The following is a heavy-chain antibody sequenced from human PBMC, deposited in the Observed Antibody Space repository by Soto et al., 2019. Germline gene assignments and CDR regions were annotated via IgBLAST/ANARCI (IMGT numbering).Heavy chain of an antibody. Sequence: GGSLRLSCAASGFTFSSYAMTWVRQAPGKGLEWVSVISGSGGSTYFADSVKGRFTISRDNSKNTLYLQMSSLRAEDTALYYCARGAHDAFDIWGQGTMVTVSS. J-gene: IGHJ3*02. CDR3: ARGAHDAFDI. CDR1: GFTFSSYA. V-gene: IGHV3-23*01. CDR2: ISGSGGST.